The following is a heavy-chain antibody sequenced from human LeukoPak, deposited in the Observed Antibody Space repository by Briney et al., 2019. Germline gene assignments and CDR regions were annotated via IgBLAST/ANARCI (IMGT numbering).Heavy chain of an antibody. CDR2: ISYDGSNK. CDR1: GFTFSDYY. J-gene: IGHJ6*02. D-gene: IGHD4-17*01. CDR3: ARDPHGDPFYGMDV. V-gene: IGHV3-30-3*01. Sequence: GGSLRLSCAASGFTFSDYYMSWIRQAPGKGLEWVAVISYDGSNKYYADSVKGRFTISRDNSKNTLYLQMNSLRAEDTAVYYCARDPHGDPFYGMDVWGQGTTVTVSS.